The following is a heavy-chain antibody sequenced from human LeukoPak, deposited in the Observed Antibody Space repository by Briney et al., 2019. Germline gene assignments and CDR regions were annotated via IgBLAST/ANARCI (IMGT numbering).Heavy chain of an antibody. CDR1: GFTFDDYA. CDR3: AKDKNQYSSGWVDY. CDR2: ISWDGGST. Sequence: GGSLRLSCAASGFTFDDYAMHWVRHAPGKGLEWVSLISWDGGSTYYADSVKGRFTISRDNSKNSLYLQMNSLRAEDTALYYCAKDKNQYSSGWVDYWGQGTLVTVSS. V-gene: IGHV3-43D*03. J-gene: IGHJ4*02. D-gene: IGHD6-19*01.